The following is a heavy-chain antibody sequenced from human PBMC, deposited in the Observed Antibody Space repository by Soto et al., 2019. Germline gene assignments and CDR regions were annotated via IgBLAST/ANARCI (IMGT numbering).Heavy chain of an antibody. CDR1: GFAVSDNF. V-gene: IGHV3-23*01. CDR3: AKGGYNYGFLFDC. D-gene: IGHD5-18*01. CDR2: ISGSGGST. Sequence: GGSLRLSCAASGFAVSDNFMNWVRQAPGKGLEWVSAISGSGGSTYYADSVKGRFTISRDNSKNTLYLQMNSLRAEDTAVYYCAKGGYNYGFLFDCWGQGTLVTVSS. J-gene: IGHJ4*02.